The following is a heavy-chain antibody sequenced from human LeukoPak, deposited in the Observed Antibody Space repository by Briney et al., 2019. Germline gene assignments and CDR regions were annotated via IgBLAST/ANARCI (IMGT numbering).Heavy chain of an antibody. J-gene: IGHJ4*02. D-gene: IGHD4-17*01. CDR2: ISYSGST. CDR1: GGSISNYY. V-gene: IGHV4-59*01. CDR3: ARSTVVERPGWNYYFDY. Sequence: SETLSLTCTVSGGSISNYYWNWIRQPPGKGLEWIGYISYSGSTNYNPSLKSRVTMSVDTSKNQFYLKLSSVTAADTAVYYCARSTVVERPGWNYYFDYWGQGTLVTVSS.